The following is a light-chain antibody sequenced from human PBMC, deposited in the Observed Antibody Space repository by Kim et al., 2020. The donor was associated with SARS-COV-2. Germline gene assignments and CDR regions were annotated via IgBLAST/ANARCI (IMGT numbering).Light chain of an antibody. Sequence: PGERATLSCRASQSVSSSYLAWYQQKPGQATRLIIYGASSRATSLPERFSGGGSGTDFTLTSSRLEPEDFAVYYWQQYGSSPPVTFGGGTKVDIK. CDR3: QQYGSSPPVT. CDR1: QSVSSSY. CDR2: GAS. V-gene: IGKV3-20*01. J-gene: IGKJ4*01.